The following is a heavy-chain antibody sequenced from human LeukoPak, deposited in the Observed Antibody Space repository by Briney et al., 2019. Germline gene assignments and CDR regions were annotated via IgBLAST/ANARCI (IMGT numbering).Heavy chain of an antibody. Sequence: GGSLRLSCAASGFTFSSYAMSGVRQAPGKGLEWVSAISGSGGSTYYVDSVKGRFTISRDNSKNMLYLQMNSLRAEDTAVYYCAKDLSSGWPTNFDYWGQGTLVTVSS. CDR3: AKDLSSGWPTNFDY. D-gene: IGHD6-19*01. V-gene: IGHV3-23*01. CDR2: ISGSGGST. CDR1: GFTFSSYA. J-gene: IGHJ4*02.